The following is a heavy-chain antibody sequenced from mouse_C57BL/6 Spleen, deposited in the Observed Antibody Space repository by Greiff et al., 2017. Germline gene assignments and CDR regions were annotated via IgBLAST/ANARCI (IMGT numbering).Heavy chain of an antibody. D-gene: IGHD1-1*01. J-gene: IGHJ2*01. CDR2: INYDGSST. CDR1: GFTFSDYY. Sequence: EVKLVESEGGLVQPGSSMKLSCTASGFTFSDYYMAWVRQVPEKGLEWVANINYDGSSTYYLDSLKSRFIISRDNAKNILYLQMSSLKSEDTATYYCARVPLLRSFVYFDYWGQGTTLTVSS. CDR3: ARVPLLRSFVYFDY. V-gene: IGHV5-16*01.